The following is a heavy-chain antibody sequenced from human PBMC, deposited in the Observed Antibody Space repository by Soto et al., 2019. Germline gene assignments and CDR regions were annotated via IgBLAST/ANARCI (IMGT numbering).Heavy chain of an antibody. Sequence: EVQLLESGGALVQPGGSLKLPCAASGFAFSPYALNWVRPLPGRGLERVSSVRGPGGTTYHPDSVKGRFTISRDNSKDTVSLQMNSLRADETAVYYCTKDVLYCGGGSCLVGPSYTFDHWGQGTLVTVSS. V-gene: IGHV3-23*01. CDR2: VRGPGGTT. CDR1: GFAFSPYA. J-gene: IGHJ4*02. D-gene: IGHD2-15*01. CDR3: TKDVLYCGGGSCLVGPSYTFDH.